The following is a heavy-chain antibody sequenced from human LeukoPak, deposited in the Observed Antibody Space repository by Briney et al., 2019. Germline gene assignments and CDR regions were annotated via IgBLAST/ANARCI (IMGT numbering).Heavy chain of an antibody. CDR1: GYTFTSYY. J-gene: IGHJ4*02. D-gene: IGHD3-3*01. CDR2: INPSGGSS. V-gene: IGHV1-46*01. Sequence: ASVKVSCKASGYTFTSYYMHWVRQAPGQGLEWMGIINPSGGSSSYAQKFQGRVTMTRDMSTSTVYMELSSLRSEDTAVYYCAVGRFGVVTYFDYWGQGTLVTVSS. CDR3: AVGRFGVVTYFDY.